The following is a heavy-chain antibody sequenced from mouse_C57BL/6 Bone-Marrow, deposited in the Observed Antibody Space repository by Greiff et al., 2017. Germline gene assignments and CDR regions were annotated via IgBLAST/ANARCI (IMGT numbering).Heavy chain of an antibody. CDR3: ARKGNDGYYGGFAY. CDR2: IYPGSGST. Sequence: VQLQQPGAELVKPGASVKMSCKASGYTFTSYWIPWVKQRPGQGLEWIGDIYPGSGSTNYNEKFKSKATLTVDTSSSTAYMQLSSLTSEDSAVYYCARKGNDGYYGGFAYWGQGTLVTVSA. CDR1: GYTFTSYW. V-gene: IGHV1-55*01. D-gene: IGHD2-3*01. J-gene: IGHJ3*01.